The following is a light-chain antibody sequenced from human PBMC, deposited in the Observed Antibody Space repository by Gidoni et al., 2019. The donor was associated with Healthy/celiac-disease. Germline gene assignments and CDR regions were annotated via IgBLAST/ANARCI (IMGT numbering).Light chain of an antibody. CDR3: QVWDSSSDLRV. CDR1: NIGSKS. V-gene: IGLV3-21*04. CDR2: YDS. Sequence: SYVLTQPPSVSVAPGKTARITCGGNNIGSKSVHRYQQKPGQAPVLVIYYDSDRPSGIPERFSGSNSGNTATLTISRVEAGDEADYYCQVWDSSSDLRVFGGGTKLTVL. J-gene: IGLJ3*02.